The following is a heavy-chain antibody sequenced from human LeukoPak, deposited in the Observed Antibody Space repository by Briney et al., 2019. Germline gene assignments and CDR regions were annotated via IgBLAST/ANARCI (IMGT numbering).Heavy chain of an antibody. CDR3: SCYTSPFDY. D-gene: IGHD2-2*02. V-gene: IGHV3-30-3*01. J-gene: IGHJ4*02. CDR1: GFTFSSYA. Sequence: GGSLRLSCAASGFTFSSYAMHWVRQAPGKGLEWVAVISYDGSNKYYADSVKGRFTISRDNSKNTLYLQMNSLRAEDTAVYYCSCYTSPFDYWGQGTLVTVSS. CDR2: ISYDGSNK.